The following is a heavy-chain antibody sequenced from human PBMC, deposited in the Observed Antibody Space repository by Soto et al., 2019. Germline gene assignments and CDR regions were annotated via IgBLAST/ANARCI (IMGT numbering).Heavy chain of an antibody. CDR2: IIPIIGTA. CDR1: GGTFSSYA. J-gene: IGHJ4*02. CDR3: ARGGSYDTLDY. D-gene: IGHD1-26*01. Sequence: QVQLVQSGAEVKKPGSSVKVSCKASGGTFSSYAISWVRQAPGQGLEWMGGIIPIIGTANYAQKFQGIVTITAEDPTSTACMELSSLRSEDTAVYYGARGGSYDTLDYWGQRNLVTVSS. V-gene: IGHV1-69*01.